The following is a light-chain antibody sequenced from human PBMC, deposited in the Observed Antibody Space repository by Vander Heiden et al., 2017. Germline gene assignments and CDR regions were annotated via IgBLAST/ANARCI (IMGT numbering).Light chain of an antibody. CDR2: DVS. V-gene: IGLV2-14*01. CDR1: RSDVGGNSY. Sequence: QSALTPPASVSGSPGQSIPIPCTGTRSDVGGNSYVSWYQQHPGKAPKLMIYDVSNRPSGVSNRVSGSKSGNTAALTISGLQAEDEADDYCSSYTSSSTLVFGGGTKLTVL. CDR3: SSYTSSSTLV. J-gene: IGLJ2*01.